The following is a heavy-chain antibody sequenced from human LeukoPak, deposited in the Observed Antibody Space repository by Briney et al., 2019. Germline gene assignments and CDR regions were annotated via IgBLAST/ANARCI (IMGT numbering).Heavy chain of an antibody. CDR2: INWNGERT. CDR1: GFTFDDYG. D-gene: IGHD2-2*01. V-gene: IGHV3-20*01. J-gene: IGHJ4*02. Sequence: GGSLRLSCAASGFTFDDYGMSWVRHVPGKGLEWVSGINWNGERTGYADSVKGRFTISRDNAKNSLYLQMNSLRAEDTAAYQCARSIYTSRWHTPYDYWGQGTLVTVSS. CDR3: ARSIYTSRWHTPYDY.